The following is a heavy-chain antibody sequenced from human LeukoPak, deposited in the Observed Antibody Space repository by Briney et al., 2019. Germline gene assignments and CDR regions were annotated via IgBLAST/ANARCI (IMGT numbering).Heavy chain of an antibody. CDR3: ARHGPADSRSYPLDH. D-gene: IGHD3-10*01. CDR1: GGSISSGSYY. V-gene: IGHV4-61*02. J-gene: IGHJ4*02. CDR2: IYTSGST. Sequence: PSETLSLTCTVSGGSISSGSYYWSWIRQPAGKGLEWIGRIYTSGSTNYNPSLKSRVTISVDTSKNQFSLKLSSVTAADTAVYYCARHGPADSRSYPLDHWGQGTLVTVSS.